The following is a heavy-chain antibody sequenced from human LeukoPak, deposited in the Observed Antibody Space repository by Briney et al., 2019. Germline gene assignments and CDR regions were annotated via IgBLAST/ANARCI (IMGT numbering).Heavy chain of an antibody. Sequence: PGGSLRLSCAASGFTFSSNVMIWVRQAPGKGLEWVSSIPASGGSTYYADSVKGRFTISRDNSKNSLYLQMNSLRAEDTAVYYCARENTYYDILTGPDYWGQGTLVTVSS. CDR3: ARENTYYDILTGPDY. D-gene: IGHD3-9*01. CDR1: GFTFSSNV. V-gene: IGHV3-23*01. CDR2: IPASGGST. J-gene: IGHJ4*02.